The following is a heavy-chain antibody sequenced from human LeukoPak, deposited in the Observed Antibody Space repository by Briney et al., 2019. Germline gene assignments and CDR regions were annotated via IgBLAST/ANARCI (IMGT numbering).Heavy chain of an antibody. CDR3: VKDSNHRWDHFDY. CDR2: IISNRGST. J-gene: IGHJ4*02. CDR1: GFTFSSHA. V-gene: IGHV3-64D*06. D-gene: IGHD1-14*01. Sequence: GGTLRLSCVASGFTFSSHAMHWVRQAPGKGLEYVSAIISNRGSTYYADSVKGRFTISRDNPKNTLYLQMSSLRAEDTAVYYCVKDSNHRWDHFDYWGQGTLVTVSS.